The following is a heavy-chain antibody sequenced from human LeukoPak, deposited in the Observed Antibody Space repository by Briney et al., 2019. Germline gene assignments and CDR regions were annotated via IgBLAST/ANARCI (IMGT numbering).Heavy chain of an antibody. Sequence: TTSETLSLTCTVSGGSISSHYWSWIRQPPGKGLEWSGYIYYSGSTNYNPSLKSRATISVDTSKNQFSLKLSSVTAADTAVYYCARTGITGTGEDYWGQGTLVTVSS. CDR3: ARTGITGTGEDY. J-gene: IGHJ4*02. CDR1: GGSISSHY. CDR2: IYYSGST. V-gene: IGHV4-59*11. D-gene: IGHD1-20*01.